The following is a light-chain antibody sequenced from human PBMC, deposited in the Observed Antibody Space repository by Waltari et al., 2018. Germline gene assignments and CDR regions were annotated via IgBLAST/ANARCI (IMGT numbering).Light chain of an antibody. CDR3: SSYTSSKTYV. V-gene: IGLV2-14*03. CDR1: RSAVGTSKY. CDR2: DVS. Sequence: QSALTQPASVSGSPGQSRTIHCPGHRSAVGTSKYAPWYQQNPGKVPKLIIHDVSDRPLGVSNRFSGSKFGNTASLTISGLQAEDEADYYCSSYTSSKTYVFGTGTKVTVL. J-gene: IGLJ1*01.